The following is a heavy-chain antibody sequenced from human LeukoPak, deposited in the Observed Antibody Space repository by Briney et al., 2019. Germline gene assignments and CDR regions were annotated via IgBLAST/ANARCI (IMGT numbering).Heavy chain of an antibody. CDR3: ARMSGSYYSGGAFDI. J-gene: IGHJ3*02. CDR1: GGFISSSSYY. CDR2: IYYSGST. V-gene: IGHV4-39*07. Sequence: SETLSLTCTVSGGFISSSSYYWGWIRQPPGKGLEWIGSIYYSGSTNYNPSLKSRVTISVDTSKNQFSLKLSSVTAADTAVYYCARMSGSYYSGGAFDIWGQGTMVSVSS. D-gene: IGHD1-26*01.